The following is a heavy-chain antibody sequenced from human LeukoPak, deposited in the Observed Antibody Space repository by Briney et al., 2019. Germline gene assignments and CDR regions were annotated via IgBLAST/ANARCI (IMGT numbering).Heavy chain of an antibody. CDR2: IWYDGSNK. J-gene: IGHJ4*02. CDR1: GFTFSSYG. V-gene: IGHV3-33*01. D-gene: IGHD2-15*01. Sequence: GRSLRLSCAASGFTFSSYGMHWVRQAPGKGLEWVAVIWYDGSNKYYADSVKGRFTISRDNSKNTLYLQMNSLRAEDTAVYYCARVANATPAPYFDYWGQGTLVTVSS. CDR3: ARVANATPAPYFDY.